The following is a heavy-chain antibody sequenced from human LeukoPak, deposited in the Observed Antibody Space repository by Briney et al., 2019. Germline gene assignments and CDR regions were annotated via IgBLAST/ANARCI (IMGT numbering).Heavy chain of an antibody. CDR2: ISSSGSTI. CDR3: ARGPVAADY. Sequence: GGSLRLSCAASGFTFSSYEVNWVRQAPGKGLEWVSYISSSGSTIYYADSVKGRFTISRDNAKNSLYLQMNSLRAEDTAVYYCARGPVAADYWGQGTLVTVSS. CDR1: GFTFSSYE. V-gene: IGHV3-48*03. J-gene: IGHJ4*02. D-gene: IGHD2-15*01.